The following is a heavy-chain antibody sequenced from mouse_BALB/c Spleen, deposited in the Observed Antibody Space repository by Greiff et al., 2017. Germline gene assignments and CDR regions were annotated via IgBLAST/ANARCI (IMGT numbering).Heavy chain of an antibody. J-gene: IGHJ3*01. Sequence: EVQLQESGGGLVQPGGSMKLSCVASGFTFSNYWMNWVRQSPEKGLEWVAEIRLKSNNYATHYAESVKGRFTISRDDSKSSVYLQMNNLRAEDTGIYYCTPLTGNGFAYWGQGTLVTVSA. V-gene: IGHV6-6*02. D-gene: IGHD4-1*01. CDR1: GFTFSNYW. CDR2: IRLKSNNYAT. CDR3: TPLTGNGFAY.